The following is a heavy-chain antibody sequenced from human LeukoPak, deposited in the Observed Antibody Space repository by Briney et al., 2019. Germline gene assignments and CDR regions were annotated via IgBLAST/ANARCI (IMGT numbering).Heavy chain of an antibody. V-gene: IGHV4-34*01. CDR1: GGSFSGYY. J-gene: IGHJ3*02. D-gene: IGHD2-2*01. Sequence: SETLSLTCAVYGGSFSGYYWSWIRQPPGKGLEWIGEINHSGSTNYNPSLKSRVTISVDTSKNQFSLKLSSVTAADTAVYYCARHESFYCSSTSCLRDAFDIWGQGTMVTVSS. CDR3: ARHESFYCSSTSCLRDAFDI. CDR2: INHSGST.